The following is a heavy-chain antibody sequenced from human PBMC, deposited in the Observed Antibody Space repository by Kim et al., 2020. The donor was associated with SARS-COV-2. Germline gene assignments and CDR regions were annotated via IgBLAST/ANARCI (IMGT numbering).Heavy chain of an antibody. J-gene: IGHJ4*02. Sequence: TYSPSFQGQVTISADKSISTAYLQWSSLKASDTAMYYCARQGTPYYFDYWGQGTLVTVSS. D-gene: IGHD3-10*01. CDR3: ARQGTPYYFDY. V-gene: IGHV5-51*01.